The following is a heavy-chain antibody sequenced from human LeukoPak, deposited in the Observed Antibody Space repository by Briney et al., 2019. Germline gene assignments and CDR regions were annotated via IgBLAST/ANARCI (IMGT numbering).Heavy chain of an antibody. CDR2: FDPEDGET. CDR3: ATARSGWYFFDY. D-gene: IGHD6-19*01. CDR1: VYSLTQLS. V-gene: IGHV1-24*01. J-gene: IGHJ4*02. Sequence: ASENVSLKFSVYSLTQLSLHWVWQAPGTGRGWMGGFDPEDGETIYAQKFQGRVTTTEDTSTDADYMELSSLRSEDTAVYYCATARSGWYFFDYWGQGTLVTVSS.